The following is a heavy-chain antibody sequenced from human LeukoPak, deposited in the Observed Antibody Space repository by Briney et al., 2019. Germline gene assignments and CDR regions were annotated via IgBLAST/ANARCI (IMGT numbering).Heavy chain of an antibody. CDR1: GGSISSSNW. Sequence: SGTLSLTCAVSGGSISSSNWWSWVRQPPGKGLEWIGEIYHSGSTNYNPSLKSRVTMSADTSKNQFSLKLSSVTAADTAVYYCARGESRGLVPADRGYYFDYWGQGTLVTVSS. CDR2: IYHSGST. D-gene: IGHD2-2*01. J-gene: IGHJ4*02. V-gene: IGHV4-4*02. CDR3: ARGESRGLVPADRGYYFDY.